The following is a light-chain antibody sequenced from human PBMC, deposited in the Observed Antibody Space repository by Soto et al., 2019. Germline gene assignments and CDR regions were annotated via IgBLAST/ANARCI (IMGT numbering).Light chain of an antibody. CDR2: GAS. CDR3: QHYNNWPPWT. Sequence: EIVMTQSPATLSVSPGERATLSCRASQSVRSTLAWYQQKPGQAPRLLIYGASTRATGIPSRFSGSGSGTEFTLTVSRLQSEDFAVYYCQHYNNWPPWTFGQGTKVEIK. CDR1: QSVRST. V-gene: IGKV3-15*01. J-gene: IGKJ1*01.